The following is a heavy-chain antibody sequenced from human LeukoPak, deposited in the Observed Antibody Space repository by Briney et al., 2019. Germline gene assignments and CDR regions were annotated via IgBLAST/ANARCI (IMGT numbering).Heavy chain of an antibody. Sequence: TETLSLTCTVSGGSISSSSYYWGWIRQPPGKGLEWIGGIYYSGSTYYNPSLKCLVPISVDTSKNQFSLKLSSATAADTAVYYCPPQTADYDFWSGYYTRGSRRWFDPWGQGTLVTVSS. CDR2: IYYSGST. V-gene: IGHV4-39*01. D-gene: IGHD3-3*01. J-gene: IGHJ5*02. CDR3: PPQTADYDFWSGYYTRGSRRWFDP. CDR1: GGSISSSSYY.